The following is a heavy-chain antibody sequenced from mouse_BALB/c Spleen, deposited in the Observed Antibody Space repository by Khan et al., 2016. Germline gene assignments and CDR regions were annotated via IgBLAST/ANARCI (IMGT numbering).Heavy chain of an antibody. J-gene: IGHJ4*01. Sequence: QVQLKESGPGLVAPSQSLSITCTVSGFSLTNYGVHWVRQPPGKGLEWLVVIWSDGSTTYNSALKSRLSISKDNSKSQVFLKMNSLQTDDTAMYXCARNHRSYYYAMDYWGQGTSVTVSS. V-gene: IGHV2-6*02. CDR3: ARNHRSYYYAMDY. D-gene: IGHD2-14*01. CDR1: GFSLTNYG. CDR2: IWSDGST.